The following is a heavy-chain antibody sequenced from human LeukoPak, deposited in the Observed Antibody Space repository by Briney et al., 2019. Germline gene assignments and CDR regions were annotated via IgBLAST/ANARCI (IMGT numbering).Heavy chain of an antibody. CDR2: INSDGSST. CDR3: ARIYGDYVYYFDY. V-gene: IGHV3-74*01. D-gene: IGHD4-17*01. J-gene: IGHJ4*02. Sequence: GGSLRLSCAASGFTFSSYWMHWVRQAPGKGLVWVSRINSDGSSTSYADSVKGRFTISRDNAKNTLYLQMNSLRVEDTAVYYCARIYGDYVYYFDYWGQGTLVTVSS. CDR1: GFTFSSYW.